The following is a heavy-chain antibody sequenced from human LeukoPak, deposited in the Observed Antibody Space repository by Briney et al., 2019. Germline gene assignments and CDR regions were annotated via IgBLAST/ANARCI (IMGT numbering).Heavy chain of an antibody. J-gene: IGHJ3*02. CDR1: GFTFSSYI. D-gene: IGHD6-13*01. Sequence: GGSLRLSCAASGFTFSSYIMNWVRQAPGKGLEWVSSISSSSSYIYYADSVKGRFTISRDNAKNSLYLQMNSLRAEDTAVYYCARDSLGPGAFDIWGQGTMVTVSS. V-gene: IGHV3-21*01. CDR2: ISSSSSYI. CDR3: ARDSLGPGAFDI.